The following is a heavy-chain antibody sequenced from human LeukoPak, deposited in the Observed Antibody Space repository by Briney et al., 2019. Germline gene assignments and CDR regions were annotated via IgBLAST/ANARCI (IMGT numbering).Heavy chain of an antibody. D-gene: IGHD3-10*01. V-gene: IGHV1-18*01. CDR3: ARDRARERFGELFWFGP. Sequence: GSVKVSCKASGYTFTSYGISWVRQAPGEGLEWMGWISAYNGNTNYAQKLQGRVTMTTDTSTSTAYMELRSLRADDTAVYYCARDRARERFGELFWFGPWGQGTLVTVSS. CDR1: GYTFTSYG. CDR2: ISAYNGNT. J-gene: IGHJ5*02.